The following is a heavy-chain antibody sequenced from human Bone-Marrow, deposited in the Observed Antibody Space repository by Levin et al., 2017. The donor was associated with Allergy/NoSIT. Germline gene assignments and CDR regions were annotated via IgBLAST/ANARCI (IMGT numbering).Heavy chain of an antibody. CDR2: IWYDGSNK. J-gene: IGHJ4*02. Sequence: GGSLRLSCAASGFTFSSYGMHWVRQAPGKGLEWVAVIWYDGSNKYYADSVKGRFTISRDNSKNTLYLQMNSLRAEDTAVYYCARDRNHVIYSGRFDYWGQGTLVTVSS. V-gene: IGHV3-33*01. CDR3: ARDRNHVIYSGRFDY. D-gene: IGHD5-12*01. CDR1: GFTFSSYG.